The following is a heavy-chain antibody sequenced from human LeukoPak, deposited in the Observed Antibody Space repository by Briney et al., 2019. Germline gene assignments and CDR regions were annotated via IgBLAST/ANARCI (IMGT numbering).Heavy chain of an antibody. V-gene: IGHV1-69*01. Sequence: SVKVSRKASVHTFSSYAITWVRQAPCQGLECLPRITPIFGTANSAQKFQGRITITADESTSTAYTELSSLRSEDTAVYYCARADLGYSYGYNYWGQGTLVTVSS. CDR2: ITPIFGTA. CDR3: ARADLGYSYGYNY. D-gene: IGHD5-18*01. CDR1: VHTFSSYA. J-gene: IGHJ4*02.